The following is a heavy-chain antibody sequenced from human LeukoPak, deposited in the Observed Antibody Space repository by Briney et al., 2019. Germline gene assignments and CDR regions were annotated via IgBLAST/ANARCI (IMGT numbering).Heavy chain of an antibody. CDR2: IRYDGSNK. Sequence: GGSLRLSCAASGFTFSSYGMSWVRQAPGKGLEWVAFIRYDGSNKYYADSVKGRFTIYRDNSKNTLYLQMNSLRAEDTAVYYCAKPSHYYGSGSFPYWGQGTLVTVSS. V-gene: IGHV3-30*02. J-gene: IGHJ4*02. D-gene: IGHD3-10*01. CDR1: GFTFSSYG. CDR3: AKPSHYYGSGSFPY.